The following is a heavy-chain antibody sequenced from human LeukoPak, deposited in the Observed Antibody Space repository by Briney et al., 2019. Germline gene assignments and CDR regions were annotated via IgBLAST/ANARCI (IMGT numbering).Heavy chain of an antibody. CDR3: AMNILTGYYGFDY. CDR2: INPNSGGT. V-gene: IGHV1-2*02. Sequence: ASVKVSCKASGYTFTGYYMHWVRQAPGQGLEWMGWINPNSGGTNYAQKFQGRVTMTRDTSISTAYMELSRLRSDDTAVYYCAMNILTGYYGFDYWGQGTPVTVSS. CDR1: GYTFTGYY. J-gene: IGHJ4*02. D-gene: IGHD3-9*01.